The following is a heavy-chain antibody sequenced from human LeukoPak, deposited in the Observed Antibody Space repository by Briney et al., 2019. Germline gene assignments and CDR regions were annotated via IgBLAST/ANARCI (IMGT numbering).Heavy chain of an antibody. J-gene: IGHJ5*02. CDR1: GGSISSYY. Sequence: SETLSLTCTVSGGSISSYYWSWIRQPAGKGLEWIGRIYTSGSTNYNPSLKSRVTMSVDTSKNQFYMQLSSVTAADPAVYYCARDEGSGWYWFDPWGQGTLVTVSS. CDR2: IYTSGST. V-gene: IGHV4-4*07. CDR3: ARDEGSGWYWFDP. D-gene: IGHD6-19*01.